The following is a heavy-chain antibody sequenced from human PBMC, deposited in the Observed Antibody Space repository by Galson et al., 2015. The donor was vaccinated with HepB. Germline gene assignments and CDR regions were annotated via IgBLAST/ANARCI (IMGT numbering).Heavy chain of an antibody. D-gene: IGHD5-24*01. V-gene: IGHV3-21*01. CDR1: GFTFSSYS. J-gene: IGHJ4*02. Sequence: SLRLSCAASGFTFSSYSMNWVRQAPGKGLEWVSSISSSSSYIYYADSVKGRFTISRDNAKNSLYLQMNSLRAEDTAVYYCASQDGYEPLGMYDYWGQGTLVTVSS. CDR3: ASQDGYEPLGMYDY. CDR2: ISSSSSYI.